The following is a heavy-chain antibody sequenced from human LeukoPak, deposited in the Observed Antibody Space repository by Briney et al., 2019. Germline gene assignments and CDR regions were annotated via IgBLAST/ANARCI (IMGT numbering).Heavy chain of an antibody. CDR1: GGSISSGDYY. J-gene: IGHJ3*01. CDR3: ARDLEAIDGSSHDAFDF. Sequence: SQTLSLTCTVSGGSISSGDYYWSWIRQPPGKGLEWIGYIYYSGSTYYNPSLKSRVTISVDTSKNQFSLKLSSVTAADTAVYYCARDLEAIDGSSHDAFDFWGQGTMVTVSS. CDR2: IYYSGST. V-gene: IGHV4-30-4*08. D-gene: IGHD1-26*01.